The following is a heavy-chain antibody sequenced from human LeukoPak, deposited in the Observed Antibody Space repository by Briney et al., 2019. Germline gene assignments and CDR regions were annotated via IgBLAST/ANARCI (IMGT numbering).Heavy chain of an antibody. Sequence: GASVKVSCKASGYTFTSYAMHWVRQAPGQRLEWMGWINAGNGNTKYSQELQGRVTITRDTSASTAYMELSSLRSEDMAVYYCARDSVRGSSSGWFDPWGQGTLVTVSS. V-gene: IGHV1-3*03. D-gene: IGHD6-6*01. CDR1: GYTFTSYA. CDR2: INAGNGNT. J-gene: IGHJ5*02. CDR3: ARDSVRGSSSGWFDP.